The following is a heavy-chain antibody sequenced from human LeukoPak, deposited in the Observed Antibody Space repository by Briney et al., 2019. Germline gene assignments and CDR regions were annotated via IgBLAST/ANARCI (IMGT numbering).Heavy chain of an antibody. V-gene: IGHV3-23*01. D-gene: IGHD6-13*01. J-gene: IGHJ4*02. CDR1: GFTFSSYD. Sequence: PGGSLRLSCAASGFTFSSYDMSWVRQAPGKGREGGSGISGSGGSTYYADSVKGRFSISRDNYKNTLYLQMNSLSAEDAAVYYCAKAIAAPGTSPPADYWGQGTLVTVSS. CDR3: AKAIAAPGTSPPADY. CDR2: ISGSGGST.